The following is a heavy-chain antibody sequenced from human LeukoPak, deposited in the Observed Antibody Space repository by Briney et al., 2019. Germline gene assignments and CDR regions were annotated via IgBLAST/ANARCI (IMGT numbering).Heavy chain of an antibody. CDR3: ARGGNNYAGLFDY. J-gene: IGHJ4*02. D-gene: IGHD5-18*01. Sequence: TISRDNSKNTLYLQMNSLRAEDTAVYYCARGGNNYAGLFDYWGQGTLVTVSS. V-gene: IGHV3-30*01.